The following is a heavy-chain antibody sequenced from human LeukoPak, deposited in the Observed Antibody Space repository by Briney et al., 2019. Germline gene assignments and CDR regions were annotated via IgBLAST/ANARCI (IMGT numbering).Heavy chain of an antibody. Sequence: PGGSLRLSCAASGFTFSSYEMNWVGQAPGKGLEWVSYISSSGSTINYADSVKGRFTISRDNAKKSLYLKMNSLRAEDTAVYYCARMMEDGEGFDYWGQGTLVTVSS. CDR1: GFTFSSYE. CDR2: ISSSGSTI. V-gene: IGHV3-48*03. D-gene: IGHD4-17*01. J-gene: IGHJ4*02. CDR3: ARMMEDGEGFDY.